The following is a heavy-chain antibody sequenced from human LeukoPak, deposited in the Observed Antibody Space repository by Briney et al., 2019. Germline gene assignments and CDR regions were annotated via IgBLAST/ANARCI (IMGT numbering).Heavy chain of an antibody. Sequence: ASVKVSCKASGYTFTSYYMHWVRQAPGQGLEWMGWINPNSGGTNYAQKFQGWVTMTRDTSISTAYMELSRLRSDDTAVYYCARASPHPYYDILTGLPSGPYYFDYWGQGTLVTVSS. V-gene: IGHV1-2*04. CDR3: ARASPHPYYDILTGLPSGPYYFDY. D-gene: IGHD3-9*01. J-gene: IGHJ4*02. CDR2: INPNSGGT. CDR1: GYTFTSYY.